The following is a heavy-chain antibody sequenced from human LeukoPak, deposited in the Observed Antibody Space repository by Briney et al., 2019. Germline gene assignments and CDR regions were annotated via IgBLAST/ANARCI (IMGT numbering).Heavy chain of an antibody. Sequence: ASVKVSCKASGYTFTSYDINWVRQAPGQGLEWMGWMNPNSGNTVYAQKFQGRVTMTRNTSISTDYMELSSLRSEDTAVYYCARGTGTLAQNYYYYYMDVWGKGTTVTVSS. V-gene: IGHV1-8*01. CDR2: MNPNSGNT. CDR1: GYTFTSYD. CDR3: ARGTGTLAQNYYYYYMDV. J-gene: IGHJ6*03. D-gene: IGHD1-7*01.